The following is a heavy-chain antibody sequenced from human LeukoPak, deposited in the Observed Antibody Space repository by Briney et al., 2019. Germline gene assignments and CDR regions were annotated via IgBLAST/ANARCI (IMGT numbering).Heavy chain of an antibody. D-gene: IGHD6-6*01. J-gene: IGHJ4*02. V-gene: IGHV3-21*01. Sequence: GGSLRLSCAASGFTFSSYSMNWVRQAPGKGLEWVSSISSSSSYIYYADSAKGRFTISRDNAKNSLYLQMNSLRAEDTAVYYCARDPSIAARPRNFDYWGQGTLVTVSS. CDR2: ISSSSSYI. CDR1: GFTFSSYS. CDR3: ARDPSIAARPRNFDY.